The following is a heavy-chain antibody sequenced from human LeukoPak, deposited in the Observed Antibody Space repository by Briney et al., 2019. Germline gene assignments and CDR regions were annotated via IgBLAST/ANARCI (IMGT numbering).Heavy chain of an antibody. D-gene: IGHD2-15*01. J-gene: IGHJ4*02. CDR2: IRYDGSNK. V-gene: IGHV3-30*02. CDR3: AKGYCSGGSCYHFDY. CDR1: GFTFSSYG. Sequence: SGGSLRLSCAASGFTFSSYGMHWVRQAPGKGLEWVAFIRYDGSNKYHADSVKGRFTISRDKPKNTLYLQMNSLRAEDTAVYYCAKGYCSGGSCYHFDYWGQGTLVTVSS.